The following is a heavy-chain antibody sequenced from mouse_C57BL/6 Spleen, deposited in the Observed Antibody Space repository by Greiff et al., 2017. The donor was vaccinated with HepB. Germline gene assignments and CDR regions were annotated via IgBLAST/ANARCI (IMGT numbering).Heavy chain of an antibody. Sequence: QVQLQQPGAELVRPGSSVKLSCKASGYTFTSYWMDWVKQRPGQGLEWIGNIYPSDSETHYNQKFKDKATLTVDKSSSTAYMQLSSLTSEDSAVYYCARQYYDYDDAWFAYWGQGTLVTVSA. V-gene: IGHV1-61*01. J-gene: IGHJ3*01. CDR2: IYPSDSET. CDR1: GYTFTSYW. CDR3: ARQYYDYDDAWFAY. D-gene: IGHD2-4*01.